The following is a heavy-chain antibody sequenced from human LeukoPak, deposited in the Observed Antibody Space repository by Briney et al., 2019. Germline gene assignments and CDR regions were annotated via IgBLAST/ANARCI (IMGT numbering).Heavy chain of an antibody. J-gene: IGHJ4*02. CDR2: ISGSGGST. V-gene: IGHV3-23*01. CDR1: KFTASSYA. Sequence: GGSLSLSCAASKFTASSYAMSWVRQAPRKGLEWVSAISGSGGSTYYADSVQGRFTISRDNAKNTLYLQMNSLRAEDTAVYYCAKDPFGSGSYWGQGTLVTVSS. D-gene: IGHD3-10*01. CDR3: AKDPFGSGSY.